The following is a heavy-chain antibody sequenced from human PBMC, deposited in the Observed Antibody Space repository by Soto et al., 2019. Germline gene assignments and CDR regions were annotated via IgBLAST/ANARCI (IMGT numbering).Heavy chain of an antibody. CDR1: GFTFSSYA. CDR3: ARARLDTPALDY. J-gene: IGHJ4*02. Sequence: QVQLVAAGGGVVQPGRSLSLSCAASGFTFSSYAMHWVRQAPGKGLEWVAVISYDGSNQYYADSVKGRFTISRDNSKNTRYLQMNSLRAEDTAVYYCARARLDTPALDYWGQGTLVTGSS. CDR2: ISYDGSNQ. V-gene: IGHV3-30-3*01. D-gene: IGHD2-2*01.